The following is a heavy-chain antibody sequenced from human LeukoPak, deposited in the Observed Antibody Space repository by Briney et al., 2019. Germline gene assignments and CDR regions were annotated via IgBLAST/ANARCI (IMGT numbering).Heavy chain of an antibody. D-gene: IGHD2-2*01. Sequence: SETLSLTCAVYGGSFSGHYWTWIRQAPGKGLGWIGESTHTGSTNHNPSLKSRVTISVDTSKNQFSLKLTSVSAADTAVYHCARGRTGAAALDFWGPGTLVTVSS. CDR3: ARGRTGAAALDF. J-gene: IGHJ4*02. CDR1: GGSFSGHY. V-gene: IGHV4-34*01. CDR2: STHTGST.